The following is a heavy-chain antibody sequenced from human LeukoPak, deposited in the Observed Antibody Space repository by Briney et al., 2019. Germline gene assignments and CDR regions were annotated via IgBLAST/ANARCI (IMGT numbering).Heavy chain of an antibody. Sequence: PSETLSLTCTVSGGSISSYYWSWIRQPPGKGLEWIGYIYYSGSTNYNPSLKSRVTISVDTSKNQFSLKLSSVTAADTAVYYCARVRVPAAISWFGPWGQGPWSPSPQ. CDR3: ARVRVPAAISWFGP. CDR1: GGSISSYY. D-gene: IGHD2-2*01. V-gene: IGHV4-59*01. CDR2: IYYSGST. J-gene: IGHJ5*02.